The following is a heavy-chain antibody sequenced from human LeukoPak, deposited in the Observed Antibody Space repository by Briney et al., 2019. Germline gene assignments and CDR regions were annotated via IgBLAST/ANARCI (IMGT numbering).Heavy chain of an antibody. CDR3: AAGSSWYRLDY. D-gene: IGHD6-13*01. V-gene: IGHV3-23*01. CDR2: ISGSGGGT. CDR1: GFTFSSYA. Sequence: GGSPRLSCAASGFTFSSYAMYWVRQALGKGLEWVSAISGSGGGTHYPDSVKGRFTISRDNSKNTLYLQMNSLRAEDTAVYYCAAGSSWYRLDYWGQGTLVTVSS. J-gene: IGHJ4*02.